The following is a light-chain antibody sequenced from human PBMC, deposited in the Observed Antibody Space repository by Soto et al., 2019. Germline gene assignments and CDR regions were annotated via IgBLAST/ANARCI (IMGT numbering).Light chain of an antibody. CDR2: GAS. CDR1: QSVSSN. V-gene: IGKV3-15*01. CDR3: QHYNNWPET. J-gene: IGKJ1*01. Sequence: EIVLTQSPATLSVSPGERATLSCRASQSVSSNLAWYQQKPGQAPRLLIYGASTRATGIPARLSGSGSGTEFTLTISSQQSEDFATYYCQHYNNWPETFGQGTKVDIK.